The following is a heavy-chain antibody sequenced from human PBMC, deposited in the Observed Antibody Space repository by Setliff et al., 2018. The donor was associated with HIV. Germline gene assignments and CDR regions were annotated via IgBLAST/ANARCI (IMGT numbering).Heavy chain of an antibody. Sequence: PSETLSLTCTVSGDSISSYYWSWIRQPPGKGLEWIGYIYTSGITDYNPSLKSRVIISVDTSKNQFSLKLSSVTAADTAVYYCARTQQTYYYDSSGYYFDYWGQGTLVTVSS. CDR1: GDSISSYY. V-gene: IGHV4-4*08. CDR2: IYTSGIT. CDR3: ARTQQTYYYDSSGYYFDY. J-gene: IGHJ4*02. D-gene: IGHD3-22*01.